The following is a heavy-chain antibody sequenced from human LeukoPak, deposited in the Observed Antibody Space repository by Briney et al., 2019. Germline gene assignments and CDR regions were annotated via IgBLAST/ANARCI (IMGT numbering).Heavy chain of an antibody. CDR2: IYYSGST. CDR3: ARDRIVVEPAAIEKAYYYGMDV. V-gene: IGHV4-59*01. CDR1: GGSFSGYY. D-gene: IGHD2-2*02. Sequence: SETLSLTCAVYGGSFSGYYWSWIRQPPGKGLEWIGYIYYSGSTYYNPSLKSRVTISVDTSKNQFSLKLSSVTAADTAVYYCARDRIVVEPAAIEKAYYYGMDVWGQGTTVTVSS. J-gene: IGHJ6*02.